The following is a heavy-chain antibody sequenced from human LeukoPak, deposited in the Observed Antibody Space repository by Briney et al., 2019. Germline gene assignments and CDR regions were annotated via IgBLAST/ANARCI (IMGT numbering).Heavy chain of an antibody. D-gene: IGHD2-15*01. Sequence: ASVKVSCKASGYTFTSYDINWVRQATAQGLEWIGWMNPNRGNTGYAQKFQGRVTITRDTSISTAYMALSSLRSEDTAVYYCVAVVDTSFDYWGQGTPVTVSS. CDR2: MNPNRGNT. CDR1: GYTFTSYD. J-gene: IGHJ4*02. CDR3: VAVVDTSFDY. V-gene: IGHV1-8*02.